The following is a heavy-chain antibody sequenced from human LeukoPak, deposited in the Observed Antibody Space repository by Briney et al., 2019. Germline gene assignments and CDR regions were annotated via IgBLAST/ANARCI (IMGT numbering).Heavy chain of an antibody. CDR2: MSYDGSNK. Sequence: GGSLRLSCTASGFTFSNFGMHWVRQAPGKGLEWVAVMSYDGSNKYYADSVKGRFTISRDNSKNTLYLQMNSLRAEDTAVYYCARDRDTAMVLDYWGQGTLVTVSS. V-gene: IGHV3-30*19. CDR3: ARDRDTAMVLDY. CDR1: GFTFSNFG. D-gene: IGHD5-18*01. J-gene: IGHJ4*02.